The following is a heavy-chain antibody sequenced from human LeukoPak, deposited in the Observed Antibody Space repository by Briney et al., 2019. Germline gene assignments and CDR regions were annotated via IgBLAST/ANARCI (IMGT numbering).Heavy chain of an antibody. CDR1: GFTFSSYA. V-gene: IGHV3-30*04. CDR3: ARGFGMGYFDY. J-gene: IGHJ4*02. CDR2: ISDDGSKK. Sequence: GGSLRLSCAASGFTFSSYAMHWVRQAPGKGLEWVAVISDDGSKKYYADSVKGRFTISRDSSKNTVYLQMNSLRVEDTAVFYCARGFGMGYFDYWGQETLVTVSS. D-gene: IGHD1-14*01.